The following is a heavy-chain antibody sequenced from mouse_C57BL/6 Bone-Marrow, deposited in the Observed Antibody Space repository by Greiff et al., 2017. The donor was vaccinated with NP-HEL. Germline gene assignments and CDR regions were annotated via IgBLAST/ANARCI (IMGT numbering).Heavy chain of an antibody. D-gene: IGHD3-3*01. CDR3: ARQGLRSFAY. V-gene: IGHV5-12*01. J-gene: IGHJ3*01. CDR2: ISNGGGST. CDR1: GFTFSDYY. Sequence: EVKLMESGGGLVQPGGSLKLSCAASGFTFSDYYMYWVRQTPEKRLEWVAYISNGGGSTYYPDTVKGRFTISRDNAKNTLYLQMSRLKSEDTAMYYCARQGLRSFAYWGQGTLVTVSA.